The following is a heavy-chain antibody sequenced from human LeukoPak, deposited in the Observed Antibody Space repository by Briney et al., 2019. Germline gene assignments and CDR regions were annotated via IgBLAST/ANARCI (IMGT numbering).Heavy chain of an antibody. Sequence: SGGSLRLSCAAPGLTFSSYAMTWVRQAPGKGLQWVSAISGGGVSTYYADSVKGRFTISRDNSKNTLYLQMNSLRAEDTAVYYCAKYYYDSSGYYITPPARAPDYWGQGTLVTVSS. D-gene: IGHD3-22*01. CDR3: AKYYYDSSGYYITPPARAPDY. J-gene: IGHJ4*02. CDR2: ISGGGVST. V-gene: IGHV3-23*01. CDR1: GLTFSSYA.